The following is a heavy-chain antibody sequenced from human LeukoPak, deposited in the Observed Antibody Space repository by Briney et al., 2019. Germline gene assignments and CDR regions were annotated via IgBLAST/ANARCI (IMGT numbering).Heavy chain of an antibody. Sequence: SETLSLTCAVYGESFSGYYWSWIRQPPGKGLEWIGQINHSGSTNYNPSLKSRVTISVDTSKNQVSLRLTSVTAADMAVYYCARLRLRRYYFDGMDVWGQGTTVTVSS. V-gene: IGHV4-34*01. J-gene: IGHJ6*02. CDR1: GESFSGYY. CDR2: INHSGST. D-gene: IGHD3-16*01. CDR3: ARLRLRRYYFDGMDV.